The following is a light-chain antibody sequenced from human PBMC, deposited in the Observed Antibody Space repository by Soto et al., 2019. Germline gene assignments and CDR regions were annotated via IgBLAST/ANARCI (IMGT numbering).Light chain of an antibody. CDR1: SSNIGAGYE. J-gene: IGLJ1*01. V-gene: IGLV1-40*01. CDR2: ENN. CDR3: QSYDSSLRGYV. Sequence: QSVLTQPPSVSEAPGQRVTISCTGSSSNIGAGYEAHWYQQVPGTAPKLLIYENNNRPSGVPDRFSGSKSGTSASLAITGLQAEDEAVYYCQSYDSSLRGYVFGTGTKVTVL.